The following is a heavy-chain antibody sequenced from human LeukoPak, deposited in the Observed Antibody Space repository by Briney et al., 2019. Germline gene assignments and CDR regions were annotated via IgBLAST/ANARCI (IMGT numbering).Heavy chain of an antibody. CDR2: ISGSSGTT. J-gene: IGHJ4*02. CDR1: GFTFSSYG. Sequence: GALRLSCAASGFTFSSYGMNWVRQGPGMGLAWVSGISGSSGTTYYADSVKGRFTISRDNSKTTLYLQLTSLRVEDTATYYCAKDVTPGRESFDYWGQGTVVTVSS. CDR3: AKDVTPGRESFDY. D-gene: IGHD4-4*01. V-gene: IGHV3-23*01.